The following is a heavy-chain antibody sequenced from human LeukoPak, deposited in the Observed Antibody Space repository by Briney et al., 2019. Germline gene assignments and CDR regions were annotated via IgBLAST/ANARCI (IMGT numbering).Heavy chain of an antibody. CDR2: ISAYSGNT. Sequence: APVTVSCKASGYTFTSYGISWVRQAPGQGLEWMGLISAYSGNTNFAQKLQGRVTMTTDTSTSTAYMELRSLRSDDTAVYFCARGADTGSYGSLVYFDYWGQGTLLTVPS. D-gene: IGHD3-16*01. CDR1: GYTFTSYG. V-gene: IGHV1-18*01. CDR3: ARGADTGSYGSLVYFDY. J-gene: IGHJ4*02.